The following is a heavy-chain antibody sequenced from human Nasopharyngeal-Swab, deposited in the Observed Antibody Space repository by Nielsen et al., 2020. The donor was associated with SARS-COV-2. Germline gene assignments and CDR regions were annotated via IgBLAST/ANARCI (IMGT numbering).Heavy chain of an antibody. Sequence: GESLKISCAASGFTFSSYWMSWVRQAPGKGLEWVANIKQDGSEKYYVDPVKGRFTISRDNAKNSLYLQMNSLRAEDTAVYYCARDSDIPYSGYGMDVWGQGTTVTVSS. CDR3: ARDSDIPYSGYGMDV. CDR2: IKQDGSEK. D-gene: IGHD6-13*01. J-gene: IGHJ6*02. CDR1: GFTFSSYW. V-gene: IGHV3-7*01.